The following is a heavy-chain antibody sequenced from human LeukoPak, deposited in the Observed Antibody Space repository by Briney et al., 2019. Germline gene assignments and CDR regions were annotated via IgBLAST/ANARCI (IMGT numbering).Heavy chain of an antibody. J-gene: IGHJ4*02. CDR1: GGSFSGYY. CDR3: ARGNIVVVPAAIAHGYFDY. V-gene: IGHV4-34*01. Sequence: SETLSLTCAVYGGSFSGYYWSWIRQPPGKGLEWIGEIIHSGGTNYNPSLKSRVTISVDTSKNQFSLKLSSVTAADTAVYYCARGNIVVVPAAIAHGYFDYWGQGTLVTVSS. CDR2: IIHSGGT. D-gene: IGHD2-2*01.